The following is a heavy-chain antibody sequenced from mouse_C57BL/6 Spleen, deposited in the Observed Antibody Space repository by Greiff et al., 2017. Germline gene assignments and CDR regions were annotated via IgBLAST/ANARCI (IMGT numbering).Heavy chain of an antibody. J-gene: IGHJ3*01. CDR1: GFTFSSYG. CDR2: ISSGGSYT. CDR3: ARRASWFAY. Sequence: EVKLVESGGDLVKPGGSLKLSCAASGFTFSSYGMSWVRQTPDKRLEWVATISSGGSYTYYPDSVKGRCTIARDNAKNTLYLQMSSLKAEDTAMYYCARRASWFAYWGQGTLVTVSA. V-gene: IGHV5-6*02.